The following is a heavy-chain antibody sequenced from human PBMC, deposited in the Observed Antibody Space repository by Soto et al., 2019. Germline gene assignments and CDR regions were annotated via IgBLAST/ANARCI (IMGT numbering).Heavy chain of an antibody. CDR1: GYTFTSYG. V-gene: IGHV1-18*04. J-gene: IGHJ3*02. Sequence: QVQLVLSGAEVKKPGASVKVSCKASGYTFTSYGISWVRQAPGQGLEWMGWISAYNGNTNYAQKLQGRVTMTTDTSTSTAYMELRSLRSDDTAVYYCARDENRRGSSGYYWRADAFDIWGQGTMVTVSS. D-gene: IGHD3-22*01. CDR2: ISAYNGNT. CDR3: ARDENRRGSSGYYWRADAFDI.